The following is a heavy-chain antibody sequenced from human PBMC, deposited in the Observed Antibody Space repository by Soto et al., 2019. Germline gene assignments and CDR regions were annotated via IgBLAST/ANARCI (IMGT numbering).Heavy chain of an antibody. V-gene: IGHV3-23*01. D-gene: IGHD5-12*01. Sequence: GGALRLSCAASGFTFISYAMSWVLQAPGKGLEWVSAISGSGGSTYYADSVKGRFTISRDNSKNTLYLQMNSLRAEDTAVYYCAKDLDGYNYFFDYWGQGTLVTVSS. CDR1: GFTFISYA. J-gene: IGHJ4*02. CDR3: AKDLDGYNYFFDY. CDR2: ISGSGGST.